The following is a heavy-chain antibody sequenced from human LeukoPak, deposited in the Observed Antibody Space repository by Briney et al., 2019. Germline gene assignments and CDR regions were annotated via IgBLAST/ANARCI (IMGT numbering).Heavy chain of an antibody. V-gene: IGHV1-18*04. J-gene: IGHJ4*02. CDR1: GYTFTGYY. CDR3: AREQIYFDY. CDR2: ISAYNGNT. Sequence: ASVKVSCKASGYTFTGYYMHWVRQAPGQGLEWMGWISAYNGNTNYAQKLQGRVTMTTDTSTSTAYMELRSLRSDDTAVYYCAREQIYFDYWGQGTLVTVSS.